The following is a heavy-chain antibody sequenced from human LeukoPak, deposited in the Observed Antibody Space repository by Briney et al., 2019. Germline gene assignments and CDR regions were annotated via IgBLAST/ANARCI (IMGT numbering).Heavy chain of an antibody. CDR2: ISSNGGST. D-gene: IGHD3/OR15-3a*01. CDR3: VKGTGTKYYYYGMDV. Sequence: GGSLRLSCAASGFTFSSYAMHWVRQAPGQGLEYVSAISSNGGSTYYADSVKGRFTISRDNSKNTLYLQMSSLRAEDTAVYYCVKGTGTKYYYYGMDVWGQGTTVTVSS. J-gene: IGHJ6*02. CDR1: GFTFSSYA. V-gene: IGHV3-64D*06.